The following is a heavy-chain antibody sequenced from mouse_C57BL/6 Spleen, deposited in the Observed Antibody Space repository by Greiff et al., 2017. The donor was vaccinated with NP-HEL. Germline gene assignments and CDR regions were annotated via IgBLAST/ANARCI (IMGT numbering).Heavy chain of an antibody. V-gene: IGHV5-17*01. CDR3: ASGIGYGSSYGAWLAY. D-gene: IGHD1-1*01. CDR1: GFTFSDYG. J-gene: IGHJ3*01. Sequence: EVMLVESGGGLVKPGGSLKLSCAASGFTFSDYGMHWVRQAPEKGLEWVAYISSGSSTIYYADKVKGRFTISRDNAKNTLFLQMTSLRSEDTAMYYCASGIGYGSSYGAWLAYWGQGTLVTVSA. CDR2: ISSGSSTI.